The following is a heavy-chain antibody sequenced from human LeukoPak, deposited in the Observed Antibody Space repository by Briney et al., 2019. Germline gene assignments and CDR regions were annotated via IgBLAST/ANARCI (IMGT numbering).Heavy chain of an antibody. J-gene: IGHJ6*02. D-gene: IGHD5-12*01. V-gene: IGHV3-74*01. CDR1: GFTFSSDW. CDR3: ARVPGYSGYFYGMDI. Sequence: TGGSLRLSCGASGFTFSSDWMHWVRQAPGKGLVWVSRINHNGNSIHYADSVKGRFTISRDNAKNTLHLQMNSLRAEDTAVYYCARVPGYSGYFYGMDIWGQGTTVTVSS. CDR2: INHNGNSI.